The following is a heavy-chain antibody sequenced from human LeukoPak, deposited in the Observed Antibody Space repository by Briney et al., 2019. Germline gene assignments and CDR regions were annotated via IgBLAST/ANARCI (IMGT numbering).Heavy chain of an antibody. CDR2: IYHSGST. D-gene: IGHD6-6*01. CDR1: GGSISSSSYY. J-gene: IGHJ1*01. V-gene: IGHV4-61*05. CDR3: ARGGAARLHFQN. Sequence: SETLSLTCTVSGGSISSSSYYWGWIRQPPGKGLEWIGYIYHSGSTNYNPSLQSRVTISVGTSKNQFSLNLNSVTAADTAVYYCARGGAARLHFQNWGQGTLVTVSS.